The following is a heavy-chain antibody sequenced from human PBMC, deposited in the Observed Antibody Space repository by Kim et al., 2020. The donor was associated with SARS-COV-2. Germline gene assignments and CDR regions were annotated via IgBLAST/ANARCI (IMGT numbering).Heavy chain of an antibody. V-gene: IGHV3-66*01. J-gene: IGHJ4*02. Sequence: VKGRFTISRDNAKTTLYLQMNSLRAEDTAVYYCARAGITMVRGVIKQDDYWGQGTLVTVSS. D-gene: IGHD3-10*01. CDR3: ARAGITMVRGVIKQDDY.